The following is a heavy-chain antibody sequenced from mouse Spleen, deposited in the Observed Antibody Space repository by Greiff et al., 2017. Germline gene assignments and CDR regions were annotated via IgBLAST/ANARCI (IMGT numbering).Heavy chain of an antibody. CDR3: ARHELYYGSPFDY. D-gene: IGHD1-1*01. J-gene: IGHJ2*01. V-gene: IGHV5-6*01. Sequence: EVKLVESGGDLVKPGGSLKLSCAASGFTFSSYGMSWVRQTPDKRLEWVATISSGGSYTYYPDSVKGRFTISRDNAKNTLYLQMSSLKSEDTAMYYCARHELYYGSPFDYWGQGTTLTVSS. CDR2: ISSGGSYT. CDR1: GFTFSSYG.